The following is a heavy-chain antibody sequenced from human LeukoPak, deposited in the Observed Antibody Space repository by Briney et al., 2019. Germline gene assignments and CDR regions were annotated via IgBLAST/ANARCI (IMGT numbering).Heavy chain of an antibody. CDR2: VKQDGSEK. CDR1: GFTFSSYW. D-gene: IGHD7-27*01. CDR3: ARGVTGLGILYYFDY. V-gene: IGHV3-7*03. Sequence: GGSLRLSRAASGFTFSSYWMSWVRQAPGKGLEWVANVKQDGSEKYYVDFVKGRFTISRDNAKNSLYLQMNSLRAEDTAVYYCARGVTGLGILYYFDYWGQGTLVTVSS. J-gene: IGHJ4*02.